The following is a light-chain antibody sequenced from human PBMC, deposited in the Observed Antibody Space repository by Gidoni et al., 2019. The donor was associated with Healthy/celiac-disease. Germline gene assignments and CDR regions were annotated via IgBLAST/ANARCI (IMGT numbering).Light chain of an antibody. V-gene: IGKV3-20*01. CDR2: GAS. CDR1: QSVSSSY. Sequence: EIVLTQSPGTLSLSQGERATLSCRASQSVSSSYLDWYQQKPGQAPRLLIYGASSRATGIPDRFSGSGSGTDFTLTISRLEPEDFAVYYCQQYGSSPPWTFGQGTKVEIK. CDR3: QQYGSSPPWT. J-gene: IGKJ1*01.